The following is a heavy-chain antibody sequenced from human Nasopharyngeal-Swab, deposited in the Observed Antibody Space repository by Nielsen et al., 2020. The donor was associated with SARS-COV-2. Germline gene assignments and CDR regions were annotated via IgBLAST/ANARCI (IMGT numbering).Heavy chain of an antibody. CDR3: AKKKQLVRPFDY. D-gene: IGHD6-13*01. Sequence: ASVKVSCKTSGYTFSDYFLHWVREAPGQGLEWMGRLNPNTGVANYAQKFQGRVTMTRDTSLSTGYMELSSLRSDDTAVYYCAKKKQLVRPFDYRGQGTLVTVSS. V-gene: IGHV1-2*06. J-gene: IGHJ4*02. CDR1: GYTFSDYF. CDR2: LNPNTGVA.